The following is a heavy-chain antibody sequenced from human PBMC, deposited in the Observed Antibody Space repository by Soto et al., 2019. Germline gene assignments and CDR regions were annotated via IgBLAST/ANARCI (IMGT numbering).Heavy chain of an antibody. CDR3: ASGSTVINTLDS. D-gene: IGHD4-17*01. J-gene: IGHJ4*02. Sequence: SETLSLTCAVSGASLSSMNWWSWVRQPPGKGLEWVGYIYYGGSTYYNPSLKSRITISLDTPKNQFSLDLTSVTAADTAVYYCASGSTVINTLDSWGQGTLVTVSS. CDR1: GASLSSMNW. CDR2: IYYGGST. V-gene: IGHV4-30-4*01.